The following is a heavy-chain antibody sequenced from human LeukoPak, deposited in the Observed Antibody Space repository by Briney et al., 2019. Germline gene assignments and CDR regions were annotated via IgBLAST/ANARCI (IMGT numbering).Heavy chain of an antibody. J-gene: IGHJ4*02. D-gene: IGHD3-22*01. Sequence: ASVKVSRKASGYTFTSYGISWVRQAPGQGLEWMGWISAYNGNTNYAQKLQGRVTMTTDTSTSTAYMELRSLRSDDTAVYYCARAALGYYDSSGYFFDYWGQGTLVTVSS. CDR3: ARAALGYYDSSGYFFDY. CDR2: ISAYNGNT. CDR1: GYTFTSYG. V-gene: IGHV1-18*01.